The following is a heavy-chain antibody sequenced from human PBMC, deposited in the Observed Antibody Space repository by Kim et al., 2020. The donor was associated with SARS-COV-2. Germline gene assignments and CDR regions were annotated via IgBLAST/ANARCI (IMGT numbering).Heavy chain of an antibody. Sequence: SETLSLTCTVSGGSISSYYWSWIRQPPGKGLEWIGYIYYSGSTNYNPSLKSRVTISVDTSKNQFSLKLSSVTAADTAVYYCARSYDSSGYYLAFDIWGQGTMVTVSS. J-gene: IGHJ3*02. CDR3: ARSYDSSGYYLAFDI. CDR2: IYYSGST. V-gene: IGHV4-59*08. D-gene: IGHD3-22*01. CDR1: GGSISSYY.